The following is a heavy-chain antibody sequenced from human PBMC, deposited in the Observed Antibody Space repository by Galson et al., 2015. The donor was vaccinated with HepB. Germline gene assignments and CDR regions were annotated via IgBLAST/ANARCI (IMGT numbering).Heavy chain of an antibody. CDR3: AKTYYYDSSGYYLPNWFDP. J-gene: IGHJ5*02. CDR1: GYTFTSYA. V-gene: IGHV3-23*01. Sequence: SGAEVKKPGASVKVSCKASGYTFTSYAMSWVRQAPGKGLEWVSAISGSGGSTYYADSVKGRFTISRDNSKNTLYLQMNSLRAEDTAVYYCAKTYYYDSSGYYLPNWFDPWGQGTLVTVSS. CDR2: ISGSGGST. D-gene: IGHD3-22*01.